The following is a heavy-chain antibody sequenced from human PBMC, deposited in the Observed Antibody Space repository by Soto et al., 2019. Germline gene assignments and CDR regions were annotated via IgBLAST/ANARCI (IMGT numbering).Heavy chain of an antibody. CDR1: GFTFSSYA. J-gene: IGHJ4*02. Sequence: GESLRLSCAASGFTFSSYAMSWVRQAPGKGLEWVSAISGSGGSTYYADSVKGRFTISRDNSKNTLYLQMNSPSAEDTAVYYCAKSANYYDSSGYYWFDYWGQGTLVTVSS. V-gene: IGHV3-23*01. CDR3: AKSANYYDSSGYYWFDY. CDR2: ISGSGGST. D-gene: IGHD3-22*01.